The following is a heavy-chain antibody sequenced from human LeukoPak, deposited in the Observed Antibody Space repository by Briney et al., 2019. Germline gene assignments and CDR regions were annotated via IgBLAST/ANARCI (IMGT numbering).Heavy chain of an antibody. Sequence: SETLSLTCAVYGGSFSGYYWSWIRQPPGKGLEWIGEINHSGSTNYNPSLKSRVTISVDTSKNQFSLKLSSVTAADTAVYYCARGAPDYYDSSGYYYVRWFDPWGQGTLVTVSS. CDR2: INHSGST. CDR1: GGSFSGYY. V-gene: IGHV4-34*01. CDR3: ARGAPDYYDSSGYYYVRWFDP. J-gene: IGHJ5*02. D-gene: IGHD3-22*01.